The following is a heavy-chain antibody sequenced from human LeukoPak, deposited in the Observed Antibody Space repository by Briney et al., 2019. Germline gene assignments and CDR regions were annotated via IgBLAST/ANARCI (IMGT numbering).Heavy chain of an antibody. J-gene: IGHJ4*02. Sequence: GGSLRLSCAASGFTFSSYSMNWVRQAPGKGLEWVSSISSSSSYIYYADSVKGRFTISRDNAKNSLYLQMNSLRAEDTAVYYGAKSSNGSSWFAYGGQEPRATVPS. CDR2: ISSSSSYI. CDR3: AKSSNGSSWFAY. V-gene: IGHV3-21*01. D-gene: IGHD6-13*01. CDR1: GFTFSSYS.